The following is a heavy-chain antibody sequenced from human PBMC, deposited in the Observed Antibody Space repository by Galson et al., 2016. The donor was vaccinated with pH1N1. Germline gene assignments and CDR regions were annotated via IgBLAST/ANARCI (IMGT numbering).Heavy chain of an antibody. CDR2: ISGSGSGT. J-gene: IGHJ6*02. Sequence: SLRLSCAASGFTFTSYAMTWVRLAPGKGLEGVSSISGSGSGTFSADSVKGRFTISRDNSKNTLYLQMNNLRVDDTAVYYCAKAGSGQLRMAFHLWGQGTTVTVSS. CDR3: AKAGSGQLRMAFHL. V-gene: IGHV3-23*01. CDR1: GFTFTSYA. D-gene: IGHD5-24*01.